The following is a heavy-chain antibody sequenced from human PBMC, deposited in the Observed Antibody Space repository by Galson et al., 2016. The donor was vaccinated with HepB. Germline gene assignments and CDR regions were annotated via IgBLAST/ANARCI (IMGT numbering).Heavy chain of an antibody. CDR3: AKISLGGYSSGWGGSFDI. CDR2: IRDGDGRT. Sequence: SLRLSCAVSRFSFGSYAMSWVRQAPGKGLEWVSSIRDGDGRTHYADSVKGRFTISRDNSKNTLSLQMNSLRAEDTAIYYCAKISLGGYSSGWGGSFDIWGQGTKVTVSS. CDR1: RFSFGSYA. D-gene: IGHD6-19*01. J-gene: IGHJ3*02. V-gene: IGHV3-23*01.